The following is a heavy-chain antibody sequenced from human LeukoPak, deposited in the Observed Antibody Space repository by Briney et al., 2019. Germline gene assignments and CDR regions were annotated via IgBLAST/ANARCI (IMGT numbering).Heavy chain of an antibody. CDR3: ARDVHCSGGSCYWLGYYYYYGMDV. CDR2: ISAYNGNT. J-gene: IGHJ6*02. D-gene: IGHD2-15*01. Sequence: VASVKVSCKASGGTFSSYAISWVRQAPGQGLEWMGWISAYNGNTNYAQKLQGRVTMTTDTSTSSAYMELRSLRSDDTAVYYCARDVHCSGGSCYWLGYYYYYGMDVWGQGTTVTVSS. CDR1: GGTFSSYA. V-gene: IGHV1-18*01.